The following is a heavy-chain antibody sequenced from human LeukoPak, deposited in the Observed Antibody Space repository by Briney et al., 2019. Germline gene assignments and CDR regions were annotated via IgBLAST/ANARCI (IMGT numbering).Heavy chain of an antibody. V-gene: IGHV3-23*01. CDR1: GFAFSSSA. D-gene: IGHD1-20*01. CDR2: ISDSGDGA. J-gene: IGHJ4*02. CDR3: AKVYNLYYFDY. Sequence: GSLRLSCAASGFAFSSSAIRWVRQALGKRLEWVSSISDSGDGAYYADSVRGRFTVSRDNSKNTVYLQMNSLRAEDTAIYYCAKVYNLYYFDYWGQGTLVTVSS.